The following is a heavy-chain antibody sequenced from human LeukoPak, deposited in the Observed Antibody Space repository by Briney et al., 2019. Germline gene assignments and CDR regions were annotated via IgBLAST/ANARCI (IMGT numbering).Heavy chain of an antibody. CDR1: GYTFTSYG. CDR2: ISAYNGNT. Sequence: ASVKVSCKASGYTFTSYGISWVRQAPGQGLEWMGWISAYNGNTNYALKLQGRVTMTTDTSTSTAYMELRSLRSDDTAVYYCARGKAGYCSSTSCQHYYYGMDVWGQGTTVTVSS. D-gene: IGHD2-2*01. J-gene: IGHJ6*02. V-gene: IGHV1-18*01. CDR3: ARGKAGYCSSTSCQHYYYGMDV.